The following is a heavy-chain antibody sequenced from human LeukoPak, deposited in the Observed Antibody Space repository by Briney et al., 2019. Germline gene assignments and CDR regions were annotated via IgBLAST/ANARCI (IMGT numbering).Heavy chain of an antibody. CDR1: GFTFSSYA. J-gene: IGHJ5*02. CDR3: VTAPHGEPKNWFDP. D-gene: IGHD5-24*01. Sequence: GGSLRLSCSASGFTFSSYAMHWVRQAPGKGMESVSAISSNGGSTYYAASANGRSTNSRDNSKNTMYLQMSSLRAEDTAVYYCVTAPHGEPKNWFDPWGQGALVTVSS. V-gene: IGHV3-64D*06. CDR2: ISSNGGST.